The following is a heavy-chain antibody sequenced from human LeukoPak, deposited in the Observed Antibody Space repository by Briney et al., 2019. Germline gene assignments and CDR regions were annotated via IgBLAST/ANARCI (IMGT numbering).Heavy chain of an antibody. D-gene: IGHD2-2*01. V-gene: IGHV3-23*01. CDR3: ARHPEPGYCSSTSCHESYFDY. CDR2: ISGSGGRP. J-gene: IGHJ4*02. Sequence: GGSLRLSFAASGFTFSSCAMSWVRQAPGKGLEWVSAISGSGGRPYYADSVKGRFTISRDNSKNTLYLQMNSLRAEDTAVYYCARHPEPGYCSSTSCHESYFDYWGQGTLVTVSS. CDR1: GFTFSSCA.